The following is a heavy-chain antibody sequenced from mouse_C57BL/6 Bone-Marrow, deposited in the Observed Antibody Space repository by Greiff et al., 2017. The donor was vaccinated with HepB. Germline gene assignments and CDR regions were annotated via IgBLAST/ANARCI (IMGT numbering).Heavy chain of an antibody. Sequence: VQLQQPGAELVKPGASVKLSCKASGYTFTSYWMQWVKQRPGQGLEWIGEIDPSDSYTNYNQKFKGKATLTVDTSSSTAYMQLSSLTSEDSAVYYCAWSTRAHAMDYWGQGTSVTVSS. CDR3: AWSTRAHAMDY. D-gene: IGHD3-1*01. J-gene: IGHJ4*01. V-gene: IGHV1-50*01. CDR1: GYTFTSYW. CDR2: IDPSDSYT.